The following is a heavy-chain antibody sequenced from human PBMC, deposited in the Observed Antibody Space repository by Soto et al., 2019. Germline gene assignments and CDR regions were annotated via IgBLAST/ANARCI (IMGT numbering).Heavy chain of an antibody. CDR1: GYTFTSYG. D-gene: IGHD3-22*01. Sequence: ASVKVSCKASGYTFTSYGISWVRQAPGQGLEWMGWISAYNGNTNYAQKLQGRVTMTTDTSTSTAYMELRSLRSDDTAVYYCARESHYDNTNAFDIWGPGTLVTVSS. CDR2: ISAYNGNT. CDR3: ARESHYDNTNAFDI. V-gene: IGHV1-18*04. J-gene: IGHJ4*02.